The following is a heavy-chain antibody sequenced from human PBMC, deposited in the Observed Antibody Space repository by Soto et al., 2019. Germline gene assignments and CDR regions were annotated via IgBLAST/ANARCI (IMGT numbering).Heavy chain of an antibody. CDR3: ARGSYGNYL. J-gene: IGHJ4*02. V-gene: IGHV4-59*01. CDR2: FYHGGST. Sequence: KPSETLSLTCTVSGGSLGSYFWSWIRQPPGQGLEWPGFFYHGGSTDYNPSLKSRVTISGDKSNNQVSLNLRSVTAADTAVYYCARGSYGNYLWGRGTLVTVSS. D-gene: IGHD1-7*01. CDR1: GGSLGSYF.